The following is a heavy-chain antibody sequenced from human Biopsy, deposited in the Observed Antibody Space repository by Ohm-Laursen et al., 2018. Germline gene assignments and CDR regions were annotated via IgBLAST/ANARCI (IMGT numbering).Heavy chain of an antibody. J-gene: IGHJ5*02. CDR3: ARDYDTSGYYYVS. CDR2: IFYRGGT. Sequence: PSQTLSLTCVVSGGSINSGGHFWGWVRQSPGKGLEWIGSIFYRGGTHYKPSLKSRVNISVDTSKNQFSLKLNSVTAADTAVYYCARDYDTSGYYYVSWGQGTLVTVSS. V-gene: IGHV4-30-2*03. CDR1: GGSINSGGHF. D-gene: IGHD3-22*01.